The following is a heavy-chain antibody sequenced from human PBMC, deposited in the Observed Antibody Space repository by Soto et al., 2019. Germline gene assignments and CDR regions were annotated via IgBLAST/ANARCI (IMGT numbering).Heavy chain of an antibody. Sequence: QVQLQQWGAGLLKPSETLSLTCAVYGGSFSGYYWSWIRQPPGKGLEWIGEINHSGSTNYNPSLKSRVTLPVDTSQTQFSLKLSSVTAAATAVYYCASGRRTFSSLAARPVAGWFDHWGQGTLVTVSS. CDR1: GGSFSGYY. CDR2: INHSGST. D-gene: IGHD6-6*01. V-gene: IGHV4-34*01. J-gene: IGHJ5*02. CDR3: ASGRRTFSSLAARPVAGWFDH.